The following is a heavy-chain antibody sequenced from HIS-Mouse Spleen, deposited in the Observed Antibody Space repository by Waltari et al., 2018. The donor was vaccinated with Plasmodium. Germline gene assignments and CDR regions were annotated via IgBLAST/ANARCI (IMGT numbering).Heavy chain of an antibody. CDR3: AKSSKGTGDLWDY. CDR1: WFTFTRQA. V-gene: IGHV3-23*01. CDR2: ISGSGGST. Sequence: EVQLLESGGGLVQPGGCTRLSCPASWFTFTRQAMSLVTQAPGKGLEGVSAISGSGGSTYYADSVKGRFTISRDNSKNTLYLQMNSLRAEDTAVYYCAKSSKGTGDLWDYWGQGALVTVSS. J-gene: IGHJ4*02. D-gene: IGHD7-27*01.